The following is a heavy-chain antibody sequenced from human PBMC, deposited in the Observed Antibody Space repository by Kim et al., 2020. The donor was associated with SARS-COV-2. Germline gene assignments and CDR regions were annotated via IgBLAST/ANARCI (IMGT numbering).Heavy chain of an antibody. Sequence: YETAYAASVKGRFTISRDDSKNTAYLQMNSLKTEDTAVYYCTAYGGNSNYWGQGTLVTVSS. CDR3: TAYGGNSNY. V-gene: IGHV3-73*01. D-gene: IGHD4-17*01. CDR2: YET. J-gene: IGHJ4*02.